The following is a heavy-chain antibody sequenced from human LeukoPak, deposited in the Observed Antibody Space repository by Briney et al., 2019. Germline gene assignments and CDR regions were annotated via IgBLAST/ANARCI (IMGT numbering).Heavy chain of an antibody. J-gene: IGHJ5*02. CDR1: VFTFSSYS. V-gene: IGHV3-21*01. CDR2: ISTSSSAI. D-gene: IGHD6-6*01. CDR3: ARDRTYSSSSVWFDP. Sequence: NPGGSLRLSCAASVFTFSSYSMNWVRQAPGKGLEWVSSISTSSSAIYYADSVKGRFTISRDNAKNSLYLQMNTLRAEDTAVYYCARDRTYSSSSVWFDPWGQGTLVTVSS.